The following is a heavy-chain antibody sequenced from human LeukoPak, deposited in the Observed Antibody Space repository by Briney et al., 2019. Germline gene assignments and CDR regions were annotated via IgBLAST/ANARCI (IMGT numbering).Heavy chain of an antibody. Sequence: SETLSLTCTVSGGSISSYYWSWIRQPPGKGLEWIGYIYYSGSTNYNPSLKSRVTISVDTSKNQFSLELSSVTAADTAVYYCASFFISAGRTGKHAFDIWGQGTMVTVSS. V-gene: IGHV4-59*01. CDR3: ASFFISAGRTGKHAFDI. CDR2: IYYSGST. J-gene: IGHJ3*02. D-gene: IGHD1-14*01. CDR1: GGSISSYY.